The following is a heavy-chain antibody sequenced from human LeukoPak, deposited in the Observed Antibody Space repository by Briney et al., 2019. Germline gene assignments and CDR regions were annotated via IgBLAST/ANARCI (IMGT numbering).Heavy chain of an antibody. V-gene: IGHV3-30*18. Sequence: GRSLRLSCAASGFTFSSYGLHWVRQAPGRGLEWVAVISYDGSNKYYADSVKGRLTISRDNSKNTLYLQMNSLRAEDTAVYYCAKDRTYGGNSQMGVDYWGQRTLVTVSS. CDR2: ISYDGSNK. CDR3: AKDRTYGGNSQMGVDY. J-gene: IGHJ4*02. CDR1: GFTFSSYG. D-gene: IGHD4-23*01.